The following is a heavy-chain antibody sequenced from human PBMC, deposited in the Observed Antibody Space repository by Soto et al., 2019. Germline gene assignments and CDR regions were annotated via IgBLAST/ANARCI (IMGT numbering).Heavy chain of an antibody. D-gene: IGHD6-6*01. Sequence: PETLSLTCAVYGGSFSGYYWSWIRQPPGKGLEWIGEINHSGSTNYNPSLKSRVTISVDTSKNQFSLKLISVTAADTAVYYCAREKINFIAARTLDYWGQGTLVTVSS. CDR2: INHSGST. V-gene: IGHV4-34*01. J-gene: IGHJ4*02. CDR1: GGSFSGYY. CDR3: AREKINFIAARTLDY.